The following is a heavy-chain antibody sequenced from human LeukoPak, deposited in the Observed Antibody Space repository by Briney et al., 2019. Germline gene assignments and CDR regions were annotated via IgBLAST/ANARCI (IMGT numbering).Heavy chain of an antibody. CDR2: IYYSGST. CDR1: GGSISSYY. V-gene: IGHV4-59*08. CDR3: ARHGCSGTSCYDGAFDI. Sequence: SETLSLTCTVSGGSISSYYWSWIRQPPGKGLEWIGYIYYSGSTNYNPSLKSRVTISVDTSKNQFSLKLSSVTAVDTAVYYCARHGCSGTSCYDGAFDIWGQGTMVTVSS. D-gene: IGHD2-2*01. J-gene: IGHJ3*02.